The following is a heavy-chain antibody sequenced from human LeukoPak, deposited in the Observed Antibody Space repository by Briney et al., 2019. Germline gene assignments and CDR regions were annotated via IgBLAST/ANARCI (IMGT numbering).Heavy chain of an antibody. J-gene: IGHJ4*02. D-gene: IGHD2-21*02. CDR1: GGSISSYY. CDR2: IYYSGST. V-gene: IGHV4-59*01. CDR3: ARLRSYCGGDCFYYFDY. Sequence: PSETLSLTCTVSGGSISSYYWSWIRQPPGKGLEWIGYIYYSGSTNYNPSLKSRVTISVDTSKNQFSLKLSSVTAADTAVYYCARLRSYCGGDCFYYFDYWGQGTLVTVSP.